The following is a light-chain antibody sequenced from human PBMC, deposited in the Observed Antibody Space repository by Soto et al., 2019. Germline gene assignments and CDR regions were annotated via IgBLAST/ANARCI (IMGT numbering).Light chain of an antibody. V-gene: IGKV3-20*01. J-gene: IGKJ2*01. CDR3: QQYDGSYT. Sequence: EIVLTQSPGTLSLSPGERATLSCRASQSVDSSFLAWYQQKPGQSPRLLIYGASSRATGIPDRFSGSGSGTDFTLTISRLEPEDFAVYYCQQYDGSYTFGQVTKLQIK. CDR1: QSVDSSF. CDR2: GAS.